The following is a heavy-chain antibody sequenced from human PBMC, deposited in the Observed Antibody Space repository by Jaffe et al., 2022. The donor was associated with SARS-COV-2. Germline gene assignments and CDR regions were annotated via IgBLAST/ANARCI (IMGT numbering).Heavy chain of an antibody. CDR3: AKDGPGMKVWDSTDGPDY. D-gene: IGHD3-10*01. CDR2: ISGSGGST. V-gene: IGHV3-23*01. Sequence: EVQLLESGGGLVQPGGSLRLSCAASGFTFSSYAMSWVRQAPGKGLEWVSAISGSGGSTYYADSVKGRFTISRDNSKNTLYLQMNSLRAEDTAVYYCAKDGPGMKVWDSTDGPDYWGQGTLVTVSS. CDR1: GFTFSSYA. J-gene: IGHJ4*02.